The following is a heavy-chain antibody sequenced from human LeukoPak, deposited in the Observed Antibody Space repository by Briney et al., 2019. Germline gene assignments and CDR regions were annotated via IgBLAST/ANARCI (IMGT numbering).Heavy chain of an antibody. D-gene: IGHD3-22*01. J-gene: IGHJ4*02. V-gene: IGHV3-23*01. CDR1: GFTFSSYA. Sequence: GGSLRLSCAASGFTFSSYAMSWVRQAPGKGLEWVSAISGSGGSTYYADSVKGRFTISRDNPKNTLYLQTNSLRAEDTAVYYCAKDPAYYDSSGYYPDYWGQGTLVTVSS. CDR2: ISGSGGST. CDR3: AKDPAYYDSSGYYPDY.